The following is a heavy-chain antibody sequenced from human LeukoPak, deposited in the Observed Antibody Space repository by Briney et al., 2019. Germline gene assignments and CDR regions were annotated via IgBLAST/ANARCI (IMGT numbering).Heavy chain of an antibody. V-gene: IGHV4-4*07. CDR1: GGSISSYY. J-gene: IGHJ6*03. CDR3: ARDYHPVAGGPYYYYYYMDV. D-gene: IGHD4-23*01. CDR2: IYTSGST. Sequence: PSETLSLTCTVSGGSISSYYWSWIRQPAGRGLEWIGRIYTSGSTNYNPSLKSRVTMSVDTSKNQFSLKLSSVTAADTAVYYCARDYHPVAGGPYYYYYYMDVWGKGTTVTVSS.